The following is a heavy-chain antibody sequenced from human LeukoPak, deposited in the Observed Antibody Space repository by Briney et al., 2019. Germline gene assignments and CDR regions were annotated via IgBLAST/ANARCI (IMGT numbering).Heavy chain of an antibody. Sequence: PSETLSLTCTVSGGSISSYYWSWIRQPPGKGLEWIGYIYYSGSTNYNPSLKSRVTISVDTSKNQFSLQLYSVTPDDTAVYYCARDPGWEMRHAFDIWGQGTMVTVSS. D-gene: IGHD1-26*01. J-gene: IGHJ3*02. CDR2: IYYSGST. CDR1: GGSISSYY. CDR3: ARDPGWEMRHAFDI. V-gene: IGHV4-59*12.